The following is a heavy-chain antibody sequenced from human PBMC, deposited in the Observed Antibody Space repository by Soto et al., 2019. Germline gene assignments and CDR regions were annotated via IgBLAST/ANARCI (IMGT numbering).Heavy chain of an antibody. CDR2: MSFDGTVT. Sequence: GGSLRLSCAASGFTFSNYWMHWVRQAPGEGLVWVSDMSFDGTVTRYADSVRGRFTISRDNAKNTLYLEMNSLRAEDTAVYFCARGGVQPVDYWGQGTLVTVSS. CDR3: ARGGVQPVDY. V-gene: IGHV3-74*01. J-gene: IGHJ4*02. D-gene: IGHD6-13*01. CDR1: GFTFSNYW.